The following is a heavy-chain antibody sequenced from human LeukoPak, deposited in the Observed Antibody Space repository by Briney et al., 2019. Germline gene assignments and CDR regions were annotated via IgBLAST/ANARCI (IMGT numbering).Heavy chain of an antibody. V-gene: IGHV5-51*01. CDR1: EYSFPNYC. Sequence: GESLKISCKHSEYSFPNYCIGWVRQMPGKGLEWMGIIYPDDSDTRYSPSFQGQVTISADKSISTAYLQWSSLKASDTAMYYCARYYYDSSGYYRFDYWGQGTLVTVSS. J-gene: IGHJ4*02. CDR3: ARYYYDSSGYYRFDY. CDR2: IYPDDSDT. D-gene: IGHD3-22*01.